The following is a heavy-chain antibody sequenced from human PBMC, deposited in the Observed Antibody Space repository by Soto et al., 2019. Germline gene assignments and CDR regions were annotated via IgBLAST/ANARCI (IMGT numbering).Heavy chain of an antibody. Sequence: QVQLQESGPGLVKPSETLSLTCTVSGGSISSYYWSWIRQPPGKGLEWIGYIYYSGNTNYNPSLKTRVTISVATSKDQFSLKLSSVAAADTAVYYCARHGRRERRPTDFDYWGQGTLVTVSS. CDR1: GGSISSYY. J-gene: IGHJ4*02. CDR3: ARHGRRERRPTDFDY. V-gene: IGHV4-59*01. D-gene: IGHD1-26*01. CDR2: IYYSGNT.